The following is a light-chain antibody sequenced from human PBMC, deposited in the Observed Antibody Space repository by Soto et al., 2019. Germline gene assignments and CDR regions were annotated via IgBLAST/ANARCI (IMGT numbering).Light chain of an antibody. Sequence: QSVLTQPPSVSGAPGERVTISCTGSSSDIGSGYRVRWYQQVPGTAPKLLIYDNTNRPSGVSVRFSCSKSGTSASLAISGPQAEDEADYYCQSFDKYLSAVVFGGGTKGTVL. CDR1: SSDIGSGYR. CDR3: QSFDKYLSAVV. CDR2: DNT. J-gene: IGLJ3*02. V-gene: IGLV1-40*01.